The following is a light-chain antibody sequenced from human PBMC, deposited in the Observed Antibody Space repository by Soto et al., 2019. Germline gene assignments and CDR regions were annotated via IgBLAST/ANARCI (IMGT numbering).Light chain of an antibody. V-gene: IGLV1-40*01. J-gene: IGLJ3*02. Sequence: QSVLTQPHSVSGAPGQRVTISCTGSSSNIGAGYDVHWYQQLPGTAPKLLIYGNSNRPSGVPDRFSGSKSGTSASLAITGLQAEDEADYYCQSYDGSLTGVFGGGTKLTVL. CDR2: GNS. CDR3: QSYDGSLTGV. CDR1: SSNIGAGYD.